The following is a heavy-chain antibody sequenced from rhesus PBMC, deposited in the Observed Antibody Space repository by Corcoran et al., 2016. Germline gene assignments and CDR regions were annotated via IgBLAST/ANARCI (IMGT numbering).Heavy chain of an antibody. J-gene: IGHJ4*01. CDR1: GGSISSSNW. CDR2: ISGSSGST. V-gene: IGHV4-65*01. D-gene: IGHD1-44*01. CDR3: ARGKYTYFDY. Sequence: QVQLQESGPGLVKPSETLSLTCAVSGGSISSSNWWSWIRQPPGKGLEWIGYISGSSGSTYYNPSLQSRVTISTDTSKNQFSLKLSSVTAADTAVYYCARGKYTYFDYWGQGVLVTVSS.